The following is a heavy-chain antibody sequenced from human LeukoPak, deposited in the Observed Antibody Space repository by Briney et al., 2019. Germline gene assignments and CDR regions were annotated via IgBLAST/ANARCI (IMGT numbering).Heavy chain of an antibody. CDR3: ARSDGYGLVGI. J-gene: IGHJ3*02. V-gene: IGHV4-39*07. CDR1: GVSISSGSNY. CDR2: IYSRGNT. D-gene: IGHD3-10*01. Sequence: PSETLSLTCSVSGVSISSGSNYWGWIRQPPGKTLEWIGSIYSRGNTYYSPSLKSRVIILIDTAKNHFSLNLSSVTAAGTAVYYCARSDGYGLVGIWGQGTMVTVSS.